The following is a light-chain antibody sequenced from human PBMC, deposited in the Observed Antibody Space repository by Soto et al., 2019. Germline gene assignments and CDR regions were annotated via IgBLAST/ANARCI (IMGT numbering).Light chain of an antibody. CDR2: SNN. V-gene: IGLV1-47*02. CDR3: AAWDDSPSGPV. J-gene: IGLJ2*01. CDR1: SSHIGSNY. Sequence: QSVLTQPPSASGTPGQRVTISCSGSSSHIGSNYVYWYQQLPGTAPKLLIYSNNQRPSGVPDRFSGYKSGTSASLAISGLRSEDEADYYCAAWDDSPSGPVFGGGTKVTVL.